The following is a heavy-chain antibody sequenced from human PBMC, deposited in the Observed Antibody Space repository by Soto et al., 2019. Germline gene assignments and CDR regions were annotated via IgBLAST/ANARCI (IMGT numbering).Heavy chain of an antibody. CDR2: IWYDGSNK. Sequence: HPGGSLRLSCTASGFTFSSYGMHWVRQAPGKGLEWVAVIWYDGSNKYYADSVKGRFTISRDNSKNTLYLQMNSLRAEDTAVYYCARNPLYGSGSYYFDYWGQGTLVTAPQ. J-gene: IGHJ4*02. CDR1: GFTFSSYG. CDR3: ARNPLYGSGSYYFDY. V-gene: IGHV3-33*01. D-gene: IGHD3-10*01.